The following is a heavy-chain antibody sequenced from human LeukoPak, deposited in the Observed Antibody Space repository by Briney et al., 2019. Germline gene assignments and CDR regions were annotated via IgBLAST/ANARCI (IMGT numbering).Heavy chain of an antibody. Sequence: SETLSLTCTVSGGSISSYYWSWIRQPPGKGREWIGYIYYSGSTNYNPSLKSRVTISVDTSKNQFSLKLSSVTAADTAVYYCARGGIGSSGYRSYFDYWGQGTLVTVSS. CDR1: GGSISSYY. CDR2: IYYSGST. J-gene: IGHJ4*02. D-gene: IGHD3-22*01. V-gene: IGHV4-59*01. CDR3: ARGGIGSSGYRSYFDY.